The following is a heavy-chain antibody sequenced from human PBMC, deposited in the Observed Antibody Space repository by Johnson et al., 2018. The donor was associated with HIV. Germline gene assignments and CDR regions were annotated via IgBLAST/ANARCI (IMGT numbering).Heavy chain of an antibody. J-gene: IGHJ3*02. D-gene: IGHD1-1*01. Sequence: QVQLVESGGGVVQPGSSLRLSCAASGFTFSNYAMHLVRQAPGKGLEWVAVIWSDGSNKHYADSVKGRFTISRDNSKNTLYLQMNSLRAEDTAVYYCATSTASDASDIWGQGTMVTVSS. V-gene: IGHV3-33*01. CDR2: IWSDGSNK. CDR1: GFTFSNYA. CDR3: ATSTASDASDI.